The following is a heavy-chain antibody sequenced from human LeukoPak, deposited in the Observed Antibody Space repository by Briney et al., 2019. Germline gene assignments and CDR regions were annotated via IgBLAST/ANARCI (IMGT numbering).Heavy chain of an antibody. Sequence: PGGSLRLSCAASGFTFSSYWMSWVRQAPGKGLEWVANIKQDGSEEYYVDSVKGRFTISRDNAKNSPYLQMNSLRAEDTAVYYCVSRELELTRTHYYYYMDVWGKGTTVTVSS. CDR3: VSRELELTRTHYYYYMDV. D-gene: IGHD1-7*01. J-gene: IGHJ6*03. CDR2: IKQDGSEE. CDR1: GFTFSSYW. V-gene: IGHV3-7*01.